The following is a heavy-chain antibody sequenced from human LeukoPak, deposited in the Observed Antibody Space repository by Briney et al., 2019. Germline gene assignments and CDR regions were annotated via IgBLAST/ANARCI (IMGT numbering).Heavy chain of an antibody. CDR1: GFTFSTYE. V-gene: IGHV3-48*03. Sequence: PGGSLRLSCAASGFTFSTYEMNWVRQAPGKGLEWVSYIPSSGSTIYYVDSVKGRLTISRDNAKNSLYLQMNSLRVEDTAVYYCAREATGATGYFDYWGQGTLVTVSS. D-gene: IGHD1-26*01. CDR2: IPSSGSTI. CDR3: AREATGATGYFDY. J-gene: IGHJ4*02.